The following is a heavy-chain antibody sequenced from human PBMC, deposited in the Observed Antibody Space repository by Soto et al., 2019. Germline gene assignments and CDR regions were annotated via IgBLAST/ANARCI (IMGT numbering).Heavy chain of an antibody. V-gene: IGHV4-34*01. CDR2: INHSGST. D-gene: IGHD3-10*01. J-gene: IGHJ4*02. Sequence: QVQLQQWGAGLLKPSETLSLTCAVYGGSFSGYYWSWIRQPPGKGLEWIGEINHSGSTNYNPSLKRRVTISVDTSKNQFSLKLSSVTAADTAVYYCARGLRGRMVRGAFDYWGQGTLVTVSS. CDR1: GGSFSGYY. CDR3: ARGLRGRMVRGAFDY.